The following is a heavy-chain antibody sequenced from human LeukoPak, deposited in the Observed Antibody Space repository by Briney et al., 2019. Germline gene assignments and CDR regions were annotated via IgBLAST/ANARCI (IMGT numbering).Heavy chain of an antibody. J-gene: IGHJ4*02. Sequence: PGGSLRLSCAASGFTFGSYEMNWVRQAPGKRLEWVSYISSSGSTIYYADSVKGRFTISRDNSKNTLYLQMNSLRAEDTAVYYCAKGHYYNILTGYSVRRGLDYWGQGTLVTVSS. D-gene: IGHD3-9*01. CDR3: AKGHYYNILTGYSVRRGLDY. CDR2: ISSSGSTI. V-gene: IGHV3-48*03. CDR1: GFTFGSYE.